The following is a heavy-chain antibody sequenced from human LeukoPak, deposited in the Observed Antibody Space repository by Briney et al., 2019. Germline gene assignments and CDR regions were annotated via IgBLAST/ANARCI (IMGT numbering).Heavy chain of an antibody. Sequence: GSLRPSCAVSGFTVSDNHVTWVRQAPGKGLGGVSVIYNGGTTYYADSVKGRLTIFRDNSKNTVFLQMNSLRAEDTAMYYCAGYGGNSFRGQGTLVTVSS. J-gene: IGHJ4*02. D-gene: IGHD4-23*01. CDR2: IYNGGTT. CDR1: GFTVSDNH. CDR3: AGYGGNSF. V-gene: IGHV3-66*01.